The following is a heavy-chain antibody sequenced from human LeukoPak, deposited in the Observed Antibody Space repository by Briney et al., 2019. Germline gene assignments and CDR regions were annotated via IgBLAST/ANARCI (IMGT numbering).Heavy chain of an antibody. CDR1: GFSFSTYS. CDR3: ARAGCHGVCPNYYYYYGMDV. J-gene: IGHJ6*02. CDR2: IGSGSSVI. Sequence: AGGSLRLSCAASGFSFSTYSMNWVRQAPGKGLEWVSYIGSGSSVIYYADFVKGRFTISRDNAKNSLYLQMNSLRDEDTAVYYCARAGCHGVCPNYYYYYGMDVWGQGTTVTVSS. V-gene: IGHV3-48*02. D-gene: IGHD2-8*01.